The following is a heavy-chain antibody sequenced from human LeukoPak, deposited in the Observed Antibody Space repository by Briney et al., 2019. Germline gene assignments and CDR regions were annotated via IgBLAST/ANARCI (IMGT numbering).Heavy chain of an antibody. CDR1: GYTFTSYG. V-gene: IGHV1-2*06. CDR2: INPNSGGT. Sequence: ASVKVSCKASGYTFTSYGISWVRQAPGQGLEWMGRINPNSGGTNYAQKFQGRVTMTRDTSISTAYMELSRLRSDDTAVYYCARDGSFGYSYGSDYWGQGTLVTVSS. D-gene: IGHD5-18*01. J-gene: IGHJ4*02. CDR3: ARDGSFGYSYGSDY.